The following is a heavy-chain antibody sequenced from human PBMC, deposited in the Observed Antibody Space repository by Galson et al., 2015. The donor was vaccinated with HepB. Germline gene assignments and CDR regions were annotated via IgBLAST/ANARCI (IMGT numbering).Heavy chain of an antibody. J-gene: IGHJ4*02. Sequence: SVKVSCKASGDTFSNYAISWVRQAPGQGLEWMGGIIPIFGTAKYAQKFQGRVTITADRSTSTAYMELSSLRSEDTAVYYCARSGRGQLGYFDHWGQGTLVTVSS. CDR1: GDTFSNYA. D-gene: IGHD6-6*01. CDR2: IIPIFGTA. CDR3: ARSGRGQLGYFDH. V-gene: IGHV1-69*06.